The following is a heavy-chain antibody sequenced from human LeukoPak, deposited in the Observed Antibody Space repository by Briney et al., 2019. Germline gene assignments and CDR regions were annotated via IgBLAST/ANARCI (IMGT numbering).Heavy chain of an antibody. CDR1: GGSISSGGYS. CDR3: ARDGRYYYAFDI. J-gene: IGHJ3*02. CDR2: IYYSGST. D-gene: IGHD1-26*01. V-gene: IGHV4-30-4*07. Sequence: TPSETLSLTCAVSGGSISSGGYSWSWIRQPPGKGLEWIGYIYYSGSTYYNPSLKSRATISVDTSKNQFPLKLSSVTAADTAVYYCARDGRYYYAFDIWGQGTMVTVSS.